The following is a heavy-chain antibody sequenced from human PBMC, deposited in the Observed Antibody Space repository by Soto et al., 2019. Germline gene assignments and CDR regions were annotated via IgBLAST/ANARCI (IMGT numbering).Heavy chain of an antibody. D-gene: IGHD3-10*01. CDR1: GFTFSDYY. J-gene: IGHJ4*02. Sequence: GGSLRLSCAASGFTFSDYYMSWIRQAPGKGLEWVSYISTSDSIYYADSVKGRFTISRDNAKNSLYLQMNSLRAEDTAVYYCAREPALWTYWGQGTLVTVSS. CDR2: ISTSDSI. V-gene: IGHV3-11*01. CDR3: AREPALWTY.